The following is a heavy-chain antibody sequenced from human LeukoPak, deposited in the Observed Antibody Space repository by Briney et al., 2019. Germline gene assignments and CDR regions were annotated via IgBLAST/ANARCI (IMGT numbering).Heavy chain of an antibody. Sequence: SETLSLTCTVSGGSISSSSYYWGWIRQPPGKGQEWIGSIYYSGSTYYNPSLKSRVTISVDTSKNQFSLKLSSVTAADTAVYYCARDGKGNSSSWSRGQGTLVTVSS. CDR2: IYYSGST. J-gene: IGHJ4*02. CDR3: ARDGKGNSSSWS. D-gene: IGHD6-13*01. V-gene: IGHV4-39*07. CDR1: GGSISSSSYY.